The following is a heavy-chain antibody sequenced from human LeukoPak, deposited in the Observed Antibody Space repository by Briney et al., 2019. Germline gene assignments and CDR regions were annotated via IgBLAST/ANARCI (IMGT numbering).Heavy chain of an antibody. Sequence: GGSLRLSCAASGFTFSSYSMNWVRQPPPTGLERVSSISSSSSYIYYADSVKGRFTISRDNAKSSLYLQMNSLRAEDTAVYYCASSVGATYFDYWGQGTLVTVSS. V-gene: IGHV3-21*01. D-gene: IGHD1-26*01. CDR3: ASSVGATYFDY. J-gene: IGHJ4*02. CDR2: ISSSSSYI. CDR1: GFTFSSYS.